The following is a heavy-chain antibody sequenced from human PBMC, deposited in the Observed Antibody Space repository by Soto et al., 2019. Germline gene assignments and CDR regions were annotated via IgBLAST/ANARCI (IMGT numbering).Heavy chain of an antibody. CDR1: GFTFSSYS. J-gene: IGHJ4*02. Sequence: EVQLVESGGGLVKPGGSLRLSCAASGFTFSSYSMNWVRQAPGKGLEWVSSISSSSSYIYYADSVKGRFTISRDNAKNSLDLQMNNLRAEDTAVCYCASYSDDYGDYAGCYWGQGTLVTVSS. CDR2: ISSSSSYI. D-gene: IGHD4-17*01. V-gene: IGHV3-21*01. CDR3: ASYSDDYGDYAGCY.